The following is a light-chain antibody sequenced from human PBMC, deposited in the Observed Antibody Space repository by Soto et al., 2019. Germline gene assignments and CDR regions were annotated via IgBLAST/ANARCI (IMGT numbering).Light chain of an antibody. CDR3: QQLNSYPS. Sequence: DLQLTQSPSFLSAFVGDRVTITCRASQDVDNYLAWYQQRPGKAPRLLISGASFLQSGVPSRFSGSGSGTEFTLTITSLQPEDFAVYYCQQLNSYPSFGPGTKVDL. J-gene: IGKJ3*01. V-gene: IGKV1-9*01. CDR2: GAS. CDR1: QDVDNY.